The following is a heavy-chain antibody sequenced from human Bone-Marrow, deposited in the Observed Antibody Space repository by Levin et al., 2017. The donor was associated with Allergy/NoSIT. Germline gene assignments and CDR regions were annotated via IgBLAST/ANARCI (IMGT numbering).Heavy chain of an antibody. CDR3: ARDEVDVVVVPPAIPLDP. V-gene: IGHV1-18*01. D-gene: IGHD2-15*01. CDR2: ISAYNGNT. CDR1: GYTFDSYG. J-gene: IGHJ5*02. Sequence: ASVKVSCKASGYTFDSYGISWVRQAPGQGLEWMGWISAYNGNTKFAQKFQGRVSMTTDTSTTTAYMELRSLRSDDTALYYCARDEVDVVVVPPAIPLDPWGQGTLVTVSS.